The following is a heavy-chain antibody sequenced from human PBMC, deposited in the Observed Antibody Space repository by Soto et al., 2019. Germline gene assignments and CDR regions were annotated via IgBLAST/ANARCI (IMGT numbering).Heavy chain of an antibody. CDR2: TYPGDSDT. CDR3: ARLEWELLGWFDP. V-gene: IGHV5-51*01. CDR1: GYSFTSYW. Sequence: GESLKISCKGSGYSFTSYWISWVRQMPGKGLEWMGITYPGDSDTRYSPSFQGQVTISADKSISTAYLQWSSLKASDTAMYYCARLEWELLGWFDPWGQGTLVTVSS. J-gene: IGHJ5*02. D-gene: IGHD1-26*01.